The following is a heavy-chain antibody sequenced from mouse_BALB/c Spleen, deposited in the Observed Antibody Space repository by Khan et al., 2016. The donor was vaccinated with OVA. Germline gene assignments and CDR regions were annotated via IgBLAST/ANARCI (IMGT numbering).Heavy chain of an antibody. J-gene: IGHJ3*01. Sequence: VKLKESGAELVKPGASVKLSCKTSGYTFTNYWIQWIKQRPGQGLGWIGQIFPGTGTTYYNQNFEGKATLTVDTSSNTAYMHLSSLTSEDSAAYFCARGYFGNYEFVYWGQGTLVTVSP. V-gene: IGHV1S132*01. CDR3: ARGYFGNYEFVY. D-gene: IGHD2-1*01. CDR1: GYTFTNYW. CDR2: IFPGTGTT.